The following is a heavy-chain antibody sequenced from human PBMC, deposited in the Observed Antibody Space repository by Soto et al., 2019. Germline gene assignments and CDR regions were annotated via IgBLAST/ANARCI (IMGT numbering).Heavy chain of an antibody. CDR3: ARDQPYYDFWRGYYGGYYYYYGMDV. V-gene: IGHV4-59*01. J-gene: IGHJ6*02. D-gene: IGHD3-3*01. CDR1: GGSISSYY. CDR2: IYYSGST. Sequence: PSETLSLTCTVSGGSISSYYWSWIRQPPGKGLEWIGYIYYSGSTNYNPSLKSRVTISVDTSKNQFSLKLSSVTAADTAVYYCARDQPYYDFWRGYYGGYYYYYGMDVWGQGTTVTVSS.